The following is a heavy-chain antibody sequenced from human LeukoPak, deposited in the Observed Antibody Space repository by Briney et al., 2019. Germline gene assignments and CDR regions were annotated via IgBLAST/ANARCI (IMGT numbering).Heavy chain of an antibody. CDR2: INNSGST. D-gene: IGHD3-22*01. Sequence: SETLSLTCSVSGGPISSYYWNWIRQPAGKGLEWIGRINNSGSTNYNPSLKSRVTISRDRSKNHFSLKLSSVTAADTAVYYCARSFTMKVDAFDTWDQGTMVTVSS. J-gene: IGHJ3*02. V-gene: IGHV4-4*07. CDR3: ARSFTMKVDAFDT. CDR1: GGPISSYY.